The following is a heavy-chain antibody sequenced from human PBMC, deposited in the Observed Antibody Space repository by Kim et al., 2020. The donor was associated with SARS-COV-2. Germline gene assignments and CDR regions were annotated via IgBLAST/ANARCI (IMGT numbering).Heavy chain of an antibody. CDR3: ARVASGWYWDNWFDP. D-gene: IGHD6-19*01. V-gene: IGHV1-3*01. Sequence: ASVKVSCKASGYTFTSYAMHWVRQAPGQRLEWMGWINAGNGNTKYSQKFQGRVTITRDTSASTAYMELSSLRSEDTAVYYCARVASGWYWDNWFDPWGQGTLVTVSS. J-gene: IGHJ5*02. CDR1: GYTFTSYA. CDR2: INAGNGNT.